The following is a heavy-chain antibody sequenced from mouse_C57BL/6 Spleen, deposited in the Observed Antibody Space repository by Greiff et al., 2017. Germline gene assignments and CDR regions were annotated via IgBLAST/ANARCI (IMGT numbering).Heavy chain of an antibody. D-gene: IGHD1-1*01. J-gene: IGHJ4*01. V-gene: IGHV1-59*01. CDR2: IDPSDSYT. CDR1: GYTFTSYW. CDR3: ARRSDGSCYGYAMDY. Sequence: QVQLQQPGAELVRPGTSVKLSCKASGYTFTSYWMHWVKQRPGQGLEWIGVIDPSDSYTNYNQKFKGKATLTVDTSSSEADMQLSSLTSEASAVYYCARRSDGSCYGYAMDYWGQGASVTFSS.